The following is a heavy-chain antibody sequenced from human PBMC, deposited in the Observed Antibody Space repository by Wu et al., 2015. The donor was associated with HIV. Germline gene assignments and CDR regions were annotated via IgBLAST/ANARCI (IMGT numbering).Heavy chain of an antibody. V-gene: IGHV3-48*03. CDR1: GFTFSSYE. CDR2: ISLGGNVI. Sequence: EVQLAESGGGLVQPGGSLRLSCAASGFTFSSYEMNWVRQAPGKGLEWVAYISLGGNVINYADSVKGRFTISRDNSRNSLFLQMNSLRLEDTALYYCARDSSYYGAGSDYIFDFWGQGTLITVSS. D-gene: IGHD3-10*01. CDR3: ARDSSYYGAGSDYIFDF. J-gene: IGHJ4*02.